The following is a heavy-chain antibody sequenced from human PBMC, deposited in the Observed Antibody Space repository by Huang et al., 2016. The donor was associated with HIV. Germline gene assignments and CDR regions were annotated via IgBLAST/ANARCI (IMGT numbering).Heavy chain of an antibody. D-gene: IGHD1-26*01. V-gene: IGHV3-53*01. CDR1: GFTVSSND. CDR2: IYSDDRT. Sequence: AASGFTVSSNDMSWVRQAPGKGLEWVSVIYSDDRTYFADSVKGRFTISRDNSKNTLYLQMNSLRAEDTAVYYCAAQWELRGGVDFWGQGTLVTVSS. J-gene: IGHJ4*02. CDR3: AAQWELRGGVDF.